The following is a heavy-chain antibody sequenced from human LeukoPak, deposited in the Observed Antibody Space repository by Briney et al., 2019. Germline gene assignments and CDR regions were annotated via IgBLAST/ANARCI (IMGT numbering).Heavy chain of an antibody. CDR3: ARLRCSGWYEDY. CDR1: GFSISRSSYY. J-gene: IGHJ4*02. V-gene: IGHV4-39*01. Sequence: KPSETLSLTCTVTGFSISRSSYYWDWIRQPPGKGLEWIGNIYYSGSTQYNLSLKSRATISVDTSKNQFSLKLSSVTAADTAVYYCARLRCSGWYEDYWGQGTLVTV. CDR2: IYYSGST. D-gene: IGHD6-19*01.